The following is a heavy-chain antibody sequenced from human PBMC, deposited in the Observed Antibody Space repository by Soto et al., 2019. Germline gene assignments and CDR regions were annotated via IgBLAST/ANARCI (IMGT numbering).Heavy chain of an antibody. CDR2: INPNSGGT. Sequence: QVQLVQSGAEVKKPGASVKVSCKASGYTFTGYYIHWVRQAPGQGLEWMGWINPNSGGTNYAQKFQDRVTMTRDTDISTAYMELSSLRSDDTAVYYCARATLPYYPAAAGTGWFDPCGQGTLVTVSS. CDR3: ARATLPYYPAAAGTGWFDP. V-gene: IGHV1-2*02. J-gene: IGHJ5*02. D-gene: IGHD6-13*01. CDR1: GYTFTGYY.